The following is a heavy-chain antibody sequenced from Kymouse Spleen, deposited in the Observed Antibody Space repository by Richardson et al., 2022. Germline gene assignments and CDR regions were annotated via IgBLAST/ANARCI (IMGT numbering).Heavy chain of an antibody. CDR3: ARSLWFGESSMDV. J-gene: IGHJ6*02. CDR2: INHSGST. V-gene: IGHV4-34*01. D-gene: IGHD3-10*01. CDR1: GGSFSGYY. Sequence: QVQLQQWGAGLLKPSETLSLTCAVYGGSFSGYYWSWIRQPPGKGLEWIGEINHSGSTNYNPSLKSRVTISVDTSKNQFSLKLSSVTAADTAVYYCARSLWFGESSMDVWGQGTTVTVSS.